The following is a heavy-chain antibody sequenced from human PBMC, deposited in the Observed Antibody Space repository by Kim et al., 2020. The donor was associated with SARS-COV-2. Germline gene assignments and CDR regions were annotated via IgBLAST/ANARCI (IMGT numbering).Heavy chain of an antibody. J-gene: IGHJ4*02. CDR1: GFTFSSYA. CDR2: ISGSGGST. Sequence: GGSLRLSCAASGFTFSSYAMSWVRQAPGKGLEWVSAISGSGGSTYYADSVKGRFTISRDNSKNTLYLQMNSLRAEDTAVYYCAKVPYYDILTGYYNGGYYFDYWGQGTLVTVSS. CDR3: AKVPYYDILTGYYNGGYYFDY. V-gene: IGHV3-23*01. D-gene: IGHD3-9*01.